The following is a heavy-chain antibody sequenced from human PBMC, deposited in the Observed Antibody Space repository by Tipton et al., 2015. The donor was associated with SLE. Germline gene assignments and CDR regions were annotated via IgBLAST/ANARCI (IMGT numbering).Heavy chain of an antibody. CDR1: GFTFSSYS. CDR2: ISSSSSYI. V-gene: IGHV3-21*01. CDR3: ARAATARVYWFDP. Sequence: SLRLSCAASGFTFSSYSMNWVRQAPGKGLEWVSSISSSSSYIYYADSVKGRFTISRDNAKNSLYLQMNSLRAEDTAVYYCARAATARVYWFDPWGQGTLVTVSS. D-gene: IGHD2-15*01. J-gene: IGHJ5*02.